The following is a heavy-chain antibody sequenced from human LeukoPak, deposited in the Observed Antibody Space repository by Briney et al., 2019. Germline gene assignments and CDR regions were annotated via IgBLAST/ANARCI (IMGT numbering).Heavy chain of an antibody. D-gene: IGHD3-10*01. CDR1: GGSISSSSYY. CDR3: ARDGRLLWFKKGFDY. Sequence: SETLSLTCTVSGGSISSSSYYWGWIRQPPGKGLEWIGSIYYSGSTYYNPSLKSRVTISVDTSKNQFSLKLSSVTAADTAVYYCARDGRLLWFKKGFDYWGQGTLVTVSS. J-gene: IGHJ4*02. V-gene: IGHV4-39*07. CDR2: IYYSGST.